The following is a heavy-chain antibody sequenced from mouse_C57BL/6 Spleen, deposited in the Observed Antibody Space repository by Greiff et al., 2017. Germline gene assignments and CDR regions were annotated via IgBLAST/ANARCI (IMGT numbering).Heavy chain of an antibody. J-gene: IGHJ2*01. V-gene: IGHV1-69*01. CDR1: GYTFTSYW. CDR2: IDPSDSYT. D-gene: IGHD2-3*01. CDR3: ARRSDGYYLDY. Sequence: QVQLQQPGAELVMPGASVKLSCKASGYTFTSYWMHWVKQRPGQGLEWIGEIDPSDSYTNYNQKFKGKSTLTVDKSSSTAYMQLSSLTSEYSAVYYCARRSDGYYLDYWVQGTTLTVSS.